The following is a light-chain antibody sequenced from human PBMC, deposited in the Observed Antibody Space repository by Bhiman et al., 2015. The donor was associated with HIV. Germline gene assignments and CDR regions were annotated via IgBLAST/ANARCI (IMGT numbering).Light chain of an antibody. J-gene: IGLJ1*01. Sequence: QSALTQPASVSGSPGQSITISCTGTGSDVGGYNHVSWYQQYPGKAPKLMIYDVTYRPSGISDRFSGSKSGNTASLTISGLQAEDEADYYCSSHTSRDLQVFGSGTTVTVL. V-gene: IGLV2-14*03. CDR3: SSHTSRDLQV. CDR2: DVT. CDR1: GSDVGGYNH.